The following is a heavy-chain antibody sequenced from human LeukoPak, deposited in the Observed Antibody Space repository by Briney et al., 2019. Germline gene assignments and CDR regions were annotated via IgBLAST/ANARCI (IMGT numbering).Heavy chain of an antibody. CDR1: GLTFSSHA. D-gene: IGHD1-1*01. Sequence: PGGSLSLSCAASGLTFSSHATQWVRQAPGKGLEWVAVISYDGSNKYYADSVKGRFTISRDNSKNTLYLQMNSLRAEDTAVYYCAREIWNDVGYDYWGQGTLVTVSS. CDR2: ISYDGSNK. V-gene: IGHV3-30-3*01. J-gene: IGHJ4*02. CDR3: AREIWNDVGYDY.